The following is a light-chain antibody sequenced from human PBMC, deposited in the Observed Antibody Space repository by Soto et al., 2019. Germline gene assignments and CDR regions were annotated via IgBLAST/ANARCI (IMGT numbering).Light chain of an antibody. CDR3: QQGHGWPLT. Sequence: EIVMTQSPATLSVSPGERATLSCRASQSISGELTWYQQRPGQPPRPLIYGVSTRATGVPDRFSGSGSGPDISITMSGMQCEDFADYYCQQGHGWPLTFGQGTRMEIK. CDR2: GVS. J-gene: IGKJ2*01. V-gene: IGKV3-15*01. CDR1: QSISGE.